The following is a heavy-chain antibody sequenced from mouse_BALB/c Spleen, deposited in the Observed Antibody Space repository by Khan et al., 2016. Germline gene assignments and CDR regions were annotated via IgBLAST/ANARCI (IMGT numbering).Heavy chain of an antibody. V-gene: IGHV2-3*01. J-gene: IGHJ3*01. CDR2: IWGDGST. CDR1: GFSITSHG. Sequence: QVQLKQSGPGLVAPSQSLSITCTVPGFSITSHGVGWVRQPPGKGLEWLGVIWGDGSTNHHSALTSRLSISKDNSKSQVFLKLHSLQTDDTATYYCAKTGDGYFPAWFTYWGQGTLVTVSA. CDR3: AKTGDGYFPAWFTY. D-gene: IGHD2-3*01.